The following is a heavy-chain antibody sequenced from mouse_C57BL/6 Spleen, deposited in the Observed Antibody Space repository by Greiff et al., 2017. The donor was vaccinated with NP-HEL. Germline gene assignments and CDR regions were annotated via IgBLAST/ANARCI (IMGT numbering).Heavy chain of an antibody. CDR3: ARFDYDGWFAY. CDR1: GYTFTSYW. Sequence: QVHVKQSGAELVRPGSSVKLSCKASGYTFTSYWMHWVKQRPIQGLEWIGNIDPSDSETHYNQKFKDKATLTVDKSSSTAYMQLSSLTSEDSAVYYCARFDYDGWFAYWGQGTLVTVSA. CDR2: IDPSDSET. J-gene: IGHJ3*01. V-gene: IGHV1-52*01. D-gene: IGHD2-4*01.